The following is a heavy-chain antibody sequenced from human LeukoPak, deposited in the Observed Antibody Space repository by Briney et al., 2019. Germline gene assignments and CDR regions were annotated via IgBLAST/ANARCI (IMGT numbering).Heavy chain of an antibody. CDR1: GGSISSSSYY. J-gene: IGHJ4*02. CDR2: IYYSGST. D-gene: IGHD5-12*01. CDR3: ARQRDYDWDYFDY. V-gene: IGHV4-39*01. Sequence: PSETLSLTCTVSGGSISSSSYYWGWIRQPPGKGLEWVGSIYYSGSTYYNPSLKSRVTISVDTSKNQFSLKLSSVTAADTAVYYCARQRDYDWDYFDYWGQGTLVTVSS.